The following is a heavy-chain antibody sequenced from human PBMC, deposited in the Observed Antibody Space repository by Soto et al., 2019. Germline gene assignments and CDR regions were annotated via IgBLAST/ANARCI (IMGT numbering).Heavy chain of an antibody. V-gene: IGHV3-15*07. CDR1: GFSSSNAW. J-gene: IGHJ2*01. D-gene: IGHD4-17*01. CDR3: TTAMTVASNSHWYFDL. CDR2: IKSKTEGGTT. Sequence: EVQLVESGGGLVKPGGSLRLSCAASGFSSSNAWMNWVRQAPGKGLEWVGRIKSKTEGGTTDHAAPVKGRFTISRDDSKNTLYLQMNSLKTEDTAVYYCTTAMTVASNSHWYFDLWGRRTLVTVSS.